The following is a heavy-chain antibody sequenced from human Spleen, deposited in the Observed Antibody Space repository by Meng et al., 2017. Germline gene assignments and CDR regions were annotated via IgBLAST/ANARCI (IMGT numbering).Heavy chain of an antibody. CDR2: IYPGDSDT. D-gene: IGHD3-22*01. Sequence: GESLKISCKGSGYRFTSYWIGWVRQMPGKGLEWMGIIYPGDSDTRYSPSFQGQVTISADKSISTAYLQWSSLKASDTAMYYCARVTDNSSGYYYVAFDIWGQGTMVTVSS. CDR1: GYRFTSYW. CDR3: ARVTDNSSGYYYVAFDI. V-gene: IGHV5-51*01. J-gene: IGHJ3*02.